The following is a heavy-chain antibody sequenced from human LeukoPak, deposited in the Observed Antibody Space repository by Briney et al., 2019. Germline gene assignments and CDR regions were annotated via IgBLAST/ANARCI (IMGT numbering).Heavy chain of an antibody. Sequence: GGSLRLSCAASGFTFSSYGMHWVRQAPGKGLEWVAFIRHDGSNKYYADSVKGRFTISRDNSKNTLYLQMNSLRAEDTAVYYCAKEAVAGMEFDYWGQGTLVTVSS. D-gene: IGHD6-19*01. CDR3: AKEAVAGMEFDY. J-gene: IGHJ4*02. V-gene: IGHV3-30*02. CDR1: GFTFSSYG. CDR2: IRHDGSNK.